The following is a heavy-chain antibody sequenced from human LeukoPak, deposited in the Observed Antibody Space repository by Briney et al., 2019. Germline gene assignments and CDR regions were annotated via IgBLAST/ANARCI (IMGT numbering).Heavy chain of an antibody. J-gene: IGHJ6*02. V-gene: IGHV3-30-3*01. Sequence: GGSLRLSCAASGFTFSSYAMHWVRQAPGKGLEWVAVISYDGSNKYYADSVKGRFTISRDNSKNTLYLQMNSLRAEDTAVYYCASTFGTLSPYYYYGMDVWGQGTTVTVSS. D-gene: IGHD3-16*01. CDR2: ISYDGSNK. CDR1: GFTFSSYA. CDR3: ASTFGTLSPYYYYGMDV.